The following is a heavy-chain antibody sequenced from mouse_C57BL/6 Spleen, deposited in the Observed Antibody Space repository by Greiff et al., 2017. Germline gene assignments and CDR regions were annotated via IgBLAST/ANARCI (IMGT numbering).Heavy chain of an antibody. CDR2: INPGSGGT. V-gene: IGHV1-54*01. CDR1: GYAFTNYL. Sequence: QVQLQQSGAELVRPGTSVKVSCKASGYAFTNYLIEWVKQRPGQGLEWIGVINPGSGGTNYNEKFKGKATLTAGKSSSTAYMQLSSLTSEDSAVYFCARDYYGSSYPFAYWGQGTLVTVSA. CDR3: ARDYYGSSYPFAY. D-gene: IGHD1-1*01. J-gene: IGHJ3*01.